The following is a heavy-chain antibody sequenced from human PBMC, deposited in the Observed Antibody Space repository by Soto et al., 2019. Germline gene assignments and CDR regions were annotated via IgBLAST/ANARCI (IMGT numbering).Heavy chain of an antibody. V-gene: IGHV5-51*01. CDR3: ARHPYYYDSSGFRWFEY. Sequence: GESLKISCKGSGYSFTDYWIGWVRQMPGKGLEWMGIICPGDSDARYSPSFQGQVTISADKSISTAYLQWSSLKASDTAMYYCARHPYYYDSSGFRWFEYWGQGTLVTVSS. CDR1: GYSFTDYW. D-gene: IGHD3-22*01. J-gene: IGHJ5*01. CDR2: ICPGDSDA.